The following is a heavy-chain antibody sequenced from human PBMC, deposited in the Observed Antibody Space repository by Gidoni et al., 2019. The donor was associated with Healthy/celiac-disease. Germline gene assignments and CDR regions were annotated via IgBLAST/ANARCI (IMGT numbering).Heavy chain of an antibody. CDR3: ARGRGGYCSGGSCRPPRWFDP. J-gene: IGHJ5*02. D-gene: IGHD2-15*01. Sequence: QVQLQQWGAGLLKPSETLSLTCAVYGGSFSGYYWSWIRQPPGKGLEWIGEINHSGSTNYNPSLKSRVTISVDTSKNQFSLKLSSVTAADTAVYYCARGRGGYCSGGSCRPPRWFDPWGQGTLVTVSS. CDR2: INHSGST. CDR1: GGSFSGYY. V-gene: IGHV4-34*01.